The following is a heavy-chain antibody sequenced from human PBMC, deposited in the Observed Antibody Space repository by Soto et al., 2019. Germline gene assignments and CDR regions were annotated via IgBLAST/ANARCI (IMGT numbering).Heavy chain of an antibody. Sequence: ASVKVSCKASGYTFTSYGISWVRQAPGQGLEWMGWISAYNGNTNYAQKLQGRVTMTTDTSTSTAYMEARSLRSDDTAVYYCARAGGYSYGQPHYYYYGMDVWGQGTTVTVSS. CDR2: ISAYNGNT. D-gene: IGHD5-18*01. J-gene: IGHJ6*02. CDR1: GYTFTSYG. CDR3: ARAGGYSYGQPHYYYYGMDV. V-gene: IGHV1-18*01.